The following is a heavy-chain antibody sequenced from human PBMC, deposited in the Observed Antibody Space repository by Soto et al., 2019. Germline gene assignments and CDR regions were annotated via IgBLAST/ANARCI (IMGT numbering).Heavy chain of an antibody. CDR3: TRALSGSYDH. J-gene: IGHJ5*02. D-gene: IGHD1-26*01. V-gene: IGHV6-1*01. CDR1: GDSVSSKSAA. Sequence: SPTLSLTCAISGDSVSSKSAAWNWIRQSPSRGLEWLGRTYYRSKWSTDYAISVKSRITINPDTSKNQFSLQLKSVTPGDTAVYYCTRALSGSYDHWGQGTLLTVSS. CDR2: TYYRSKWST.